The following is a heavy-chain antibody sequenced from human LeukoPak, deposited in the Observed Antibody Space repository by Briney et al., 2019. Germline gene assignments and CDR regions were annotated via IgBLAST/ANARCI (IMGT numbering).Heavy chain of an antibody. J-gene: IGHJ4*02. V-gene: IGHV3-30*18. Sequence: GGSLRLSCAASGFTFSSYGMHLVRQAPGKGLEWVAVISYDGSNKYYADSVKGRFTISRDNSKNTLYLQMNSLRAEDTAVYYCAKGSGWYSSSDGQLFDYWGQGTLVTVSS. D-gene: IGHD6-19*01. CDR1: GFTFSSYG. CDR3: AKGSGWYSSSDGQLFDY. CDR2: ISYDGSNK.